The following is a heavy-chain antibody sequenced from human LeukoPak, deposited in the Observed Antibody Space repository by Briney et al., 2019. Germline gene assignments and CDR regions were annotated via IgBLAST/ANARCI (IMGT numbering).Heavy chain of an antibody. J-gene: IGHJ3*02. D-gene: IGHD1-26*01. Sequence: SETLSLTCAVYGGSFSGYYWSWIRQPPGKGLEWIGEINHSGSTNYNPSLKSRVTISVDTSKNQFSLKLSSVTAADTAVYYCARGRIVGAHDAFDIWGQGTMVTVSS. V-gene: IGHV4-34*01. CDR1: GGSFSGYY. CDR2: INHSGST. CDR3: ARGRIVGAHDAFDI.